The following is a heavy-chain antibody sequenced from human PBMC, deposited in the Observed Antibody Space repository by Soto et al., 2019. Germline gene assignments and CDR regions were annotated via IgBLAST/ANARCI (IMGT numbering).Heavy chain of an antibody. CDR1: GFTFSSYS. V-gene: IGHV3-21*01. Sequence: EVQLVESGGGLVKPGGSLRLSCAASGFTFSSYSMNWVRQAPGKGLEWVSSISSSSSYIYYADSVKGRFTISRDNAKNSLYLQMNSLRAEDTAVYYCASQQPSLDYYYGMDVWGQGTTVTVSS. CDR2: ISSSSSYI. CDR3: ASQQPSLDYYYGMDV. D-gene: IGHD5-18*01. J-gene: IGHJ6*02.